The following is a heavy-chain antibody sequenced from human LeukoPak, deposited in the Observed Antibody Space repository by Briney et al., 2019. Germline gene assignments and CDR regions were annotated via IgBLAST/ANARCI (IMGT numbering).Heavy chain of an antibody. J-gene: IGHJ4*02. V-gene: IGHV3-30*18. CDR1: GFTFSSYG. Sequence: GGSLRLSCAASGFTFSSYGMDWVRQAPGKGLEWVAVISYDGSNKYYADSVKGRFTISRDNSKNTLYLQMNNLRAEDTAVYYCAKSRAYGDYGALDYWGQGTLVTVSS. CDR2: ISYDGSNK. CDR3: AKSRAYGDYGALDY. D-gene: IGHD4-17*01.